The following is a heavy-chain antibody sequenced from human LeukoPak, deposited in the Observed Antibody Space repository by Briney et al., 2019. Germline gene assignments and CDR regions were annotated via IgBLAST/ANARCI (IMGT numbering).Heavy chain of an antibody. Sequence: GGSLGLSCAASGFTFSSYNMHWVRQAPGKGLEWVALIWYDGSNKYYADSVKGRFSISRDNSKNTLSLQMNSLRVEDTALYYCARGKRGFIYGSDFWGQGTLVTVSS. V-gene: IGHV3-33*08. J-gene: IGHJ4*02. CDR3: ARGKRGFIYGSDF. D-gene: IGHD5-18*01. CDR1: GFTFSSYN. CDR2: IWYDGSNK.